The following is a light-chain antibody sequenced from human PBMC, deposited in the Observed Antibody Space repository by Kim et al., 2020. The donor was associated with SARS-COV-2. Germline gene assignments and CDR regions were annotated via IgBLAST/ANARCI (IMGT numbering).Light chain of an antibody. V-gene: IGLV1-44*01. CDR3: AAWDDILNGVI. Sequence: QSVLTQPPSASGTPGQRVTISCSGSRSNIGSNAVNWYQQLPGTAPKLLIYSNDHRPSGVPDRFSGSKSGTSASLAISGLQSEDEADYYCAAWDDILNGVIFGGGTQLTVL. CDR1: RSNIGSNA. J-gene: IGLJ2*01. CDR2: SND.